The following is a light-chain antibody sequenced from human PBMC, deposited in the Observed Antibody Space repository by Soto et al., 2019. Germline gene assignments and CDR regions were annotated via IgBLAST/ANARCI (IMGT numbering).Light chain of an antibody. CDR2: GNS. CDR3: QSYDSSLSGSV. V-gene: IGLV1-40*01. J-gene: IGLJ2*01. Sequence: QSVLTQPPSVSGAPGQRVTISCTGSSSNIGAGYDVHWYQQLPGTAPKLLTYGNSNRPSGVPDRFSGSKSGTSASLAITGLQAEDEADYYCQSYDSSLSGSVFGGGTKVTVL. CDR1: SSNIGAGYD.